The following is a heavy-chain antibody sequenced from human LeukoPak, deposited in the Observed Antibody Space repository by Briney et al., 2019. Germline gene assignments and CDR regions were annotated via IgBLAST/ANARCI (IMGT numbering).Heavy chain of an antibody. CDR1: GFTFGDTW. V-gene: IGHV3-7*03. D-gene: IGHD3/OR15-3a*01. CDR3: ATSYDMGWLIGY. Sequence: GGSLRLSCAASGFTFGDTWMNWVRQVPGQGLEWVANIKQDGSEKFYVASVKGRFTISRDNGKSSLYLQMNSLRAEDTALYYCATSYDMGWLIGYWGQGTLDTVSS. J-gene: IGHJ4*02. CDR2: IKQDGSEK.